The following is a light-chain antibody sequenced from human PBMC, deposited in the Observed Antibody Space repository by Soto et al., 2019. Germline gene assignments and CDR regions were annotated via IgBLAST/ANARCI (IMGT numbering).Light chain of an antibody. CDR2: DTS. CDR3: QQYGTSEII. Sequence: EFVLTQSPGTLSLSPGERATLSCRASQSLANSFIAWYHQKPGQAPRLLIYDTSSRATGIPDRFSGSGSGTDFTLTISRLEPEDFAVFFCQQYGTSEIIFGQGTRLEIK. J-gene: IGKJ5*01. CDR1: QSLANSF. V-gene: IGKV3-20*01.